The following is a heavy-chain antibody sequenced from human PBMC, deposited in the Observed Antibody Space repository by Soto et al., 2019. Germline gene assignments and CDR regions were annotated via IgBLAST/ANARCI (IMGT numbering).Heavy chain of an antibody. Sequence: GGSLRLSCAASGLTFDDYAMHWVRQAPGKGLEWVSLISCDGGSGYYADSVKGRFTISSANSKNSLYLQMNTLRAEDPALYYCAKDITQSSLRGRSYYYYYYGMDVWGQGTTVTVSS. D-gene: IGHD3-10*01. V-gene: IGHV3-43D*04. CDR3: AKDITQSSLRGRSYYYYYYGMDV. CDR2: ISCDGGSG. CDR1: GLTFDDYA. J-gene: IGHJ6*02.